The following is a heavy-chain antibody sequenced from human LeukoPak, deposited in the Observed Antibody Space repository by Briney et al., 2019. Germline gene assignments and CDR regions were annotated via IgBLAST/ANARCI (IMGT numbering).Heavy chain of an antibody. CDR1: GFTFSNHG. V-gene: IGHV3-48*04. D-gene: IGHD3-16*01. CDR3: ARGWDSYTFDY. J-gene: IGHJ4*02. Sequence: GGSLRLSCAASGFTFSNHGMNWVRQAPGKGLEWVSFISSDGSTIYSADSVKGRFTISRDNAKNLLHLQMNSLRAEDTAVYYCARGWDSYTFDYWGQGTLVTVSS. CDR2: ISSDGSTI.